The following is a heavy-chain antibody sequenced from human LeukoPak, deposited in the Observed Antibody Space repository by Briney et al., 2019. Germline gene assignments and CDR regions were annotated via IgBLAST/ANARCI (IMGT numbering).Heavy chain of an antibody. CDR2: TYTSGST. J-gene: IGHJ6*03. Sequence: PSETLSLTCTVSGGSISSYYWSWIRQPPGKGLEWIGYTYTSGSTNYNPSLKSRVTISVDTSKNQFSLKLSSVTAADTAVYYCARQVGYYYYYYMDVWGKGTTVTVSS. CDR3: ARQVGYYYYYYMDV. CDR1: GGSISSYY. D-gene: IGHD1-26*01. V-gene: IGHV4-4*09.